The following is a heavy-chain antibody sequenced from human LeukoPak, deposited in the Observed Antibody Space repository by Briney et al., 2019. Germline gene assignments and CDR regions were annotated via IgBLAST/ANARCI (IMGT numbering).Heavy chain of an antibody. D-gene: IGHD6-13*01. Sequence: QAGGSLRLSCAASGFTFSSYNMNWVRQAPGKGLEWVSYISSSSSSVYYADSVKGRFTISRDNAKNSLYLQMNSLRAEDTAVYYCARDRHSNSFSEVDYWGQGTLVTVSS. CDR2: ISSSSSSV. CDR3: ARDRHSNSFSEVDY. CDR1: GFTFSSYN. J-gene: IGHJ4*02. V-gene: IGHV3-48*01.